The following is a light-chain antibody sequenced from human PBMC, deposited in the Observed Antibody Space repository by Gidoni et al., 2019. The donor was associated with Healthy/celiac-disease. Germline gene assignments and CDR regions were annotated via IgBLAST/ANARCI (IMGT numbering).Light chain of an antibody. V-gene: IGKV4-1*01. CDR2: WAS. J-gene: IGKJ1*01. Sequence: DIVMTQSPDSLAVSLGESATINCKSSQSVLYSSNNKNYLAWYQQKPGQPPKLLIYWASTRESGVPDRFIGSGSGPDFTLTISSLQAADVSVYYCQQYYTTPQTFGQGTKVEI. CDR1: QSVLYSSNNKNY. CDR3: QQYYTTPQT.